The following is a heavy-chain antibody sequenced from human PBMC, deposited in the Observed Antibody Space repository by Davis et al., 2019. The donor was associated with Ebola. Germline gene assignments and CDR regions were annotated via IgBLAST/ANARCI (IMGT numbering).Heavy chain of an antibody. Sequence: PGGSLRLSCAGSGFTKFSFNMYAMMWVRQAPGKGLDWVATVNAYGNNTYYAESVRGRFTISRDNSKNMVYLQMNSLTVGDTAIYFCAPVISDWGRGTRVTVSS. CDR2: VNAYGNNT. CDR3: APVISD. V-gene: IGHV3-23*01. CDR1: GFTKFSFNMYA. J-gene: IGHJ1*01. D-gene: IGHD2-21*01.